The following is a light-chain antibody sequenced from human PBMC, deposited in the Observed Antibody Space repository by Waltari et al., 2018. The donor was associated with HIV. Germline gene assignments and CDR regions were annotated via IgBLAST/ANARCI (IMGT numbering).Light chain of an antibody. CDR1: SSDVGGYNY. V-gene: IGLV2-8*01. J-gene: IGLJ2*01. CDR3: SSYAGSNNLGI. CDR2: EVS. Sequence: QSALTQPPSASGSPGQSVTISCTGTSSDVGGYNYVSWYQQHPGKAPKLMIYEVSKRPPGVPDRFSGSKSGNTASLTVSGLQAEDEADYYCSSYAGSNNLGIFGGGTKLTVL.